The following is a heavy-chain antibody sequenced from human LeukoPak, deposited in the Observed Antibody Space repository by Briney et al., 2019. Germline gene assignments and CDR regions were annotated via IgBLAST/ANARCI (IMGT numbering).Heavy chain of an antibody. Sequence: GGSLRLSCAASGFTFGSYAMSWVRQAPGKGLEWVSAISGSGGSTYYADSVKGRFTISRDNSKNTLYLQMNSLRAEDTAVYYCAKTASPGIAVAGNDYWGQGTLVTVSS. D-gene: IGHD6-19*01. CDR2: ISGSGGST. J-gene: IGHJ4*02. CDR3: AKTASPGIAVAGNDY. CDR1: GFTFGSYA. V-gene: IGHV3-23*01.